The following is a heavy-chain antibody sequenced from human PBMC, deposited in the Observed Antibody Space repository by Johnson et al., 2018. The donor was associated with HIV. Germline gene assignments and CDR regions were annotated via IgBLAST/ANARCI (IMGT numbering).Heavy chain of an antibody. D-gene: IGHD3-9*01. V-gene: IGHV3-9*01. CDR3: ARGGVLRYFDWLFEDAFDI. CDR2: ISWNSGSI. J-gene: IGHJ3*02. Sequence: VQLVESGGGLVQPGGSLRLSCAASGFTFSSYAMHWVRQAPGKGLEWVSGISWNSGSIGYADSVKGRFTISRDNAKNSLYLQMNSLRAEDTALYYCARGGVLRYFDWLFEDAFDIWGQGTMVTVSS. CDR1: GFTFSSYA.